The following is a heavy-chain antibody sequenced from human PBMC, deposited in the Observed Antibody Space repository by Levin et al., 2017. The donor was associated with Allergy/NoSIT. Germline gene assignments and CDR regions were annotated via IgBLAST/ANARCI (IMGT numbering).Heavy chain of an antibody. CDR2: IRNKVNTYTT. CDR3: VRSNFGVVTPFSFDS. CDR1: GFTFSNHY. J-gene: IGHJ4*02. V-gene: IGHV3-72*01. D-gene: IGHD3-3*01. Sequence: GESLKISCAASGFTFSNHYMDWVRQAPGKGLEWVGRIRNKVNTYTTEYAASVTGRFIVSRDDSKNSLYLQMNSLNTEDTAVYFCVRSNFGVVTPFSFDSWGQGTLVTVSS.